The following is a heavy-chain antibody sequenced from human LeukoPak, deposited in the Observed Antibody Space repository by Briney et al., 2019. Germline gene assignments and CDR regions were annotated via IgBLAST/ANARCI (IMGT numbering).Heavy chain of an antibody. Sequence: GGSLRLSCAASGFTFSSYWMHWVRQAPGKGLVWVSRINSDGSSTSYADSVKGRFTISRDNAKNTLYLQMNSLRAEDTAVYYCARGSSTSLYYYYGMDVWGQGTTVTVSS. J-gene: IGHJ6*02. D-gene: IGHD2-2*01. V-gene: IGHV3-74*01. CDR1: GFTFSSYW. CDR2: INSDGSST. CDR3: ARGSSTSLYYYYGMDV.